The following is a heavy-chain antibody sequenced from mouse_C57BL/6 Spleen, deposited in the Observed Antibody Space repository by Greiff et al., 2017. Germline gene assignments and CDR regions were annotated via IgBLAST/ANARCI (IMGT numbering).Heavy chain of an antibody. CDR2: IYPSDSET. J-gene: IGHJ1*03. CDR1: GYTFTSYW. D-gene: IGHD1-1*01. Sequence: QVQLQQPGAELVRPGSSVKLSCKASGYTFTSYWMDWVKQRPGQGLEWIGNIYPSDSETHYNQKFKDKATLTVDKSSSTAYMQLSSLTSEASAVYSCVRGGVRTTDVKSLYFDVWGTGTTVTVSS. V-gene: IGHV1-61*01. CDR3: VRGGVRTTDVKSLYFDV.